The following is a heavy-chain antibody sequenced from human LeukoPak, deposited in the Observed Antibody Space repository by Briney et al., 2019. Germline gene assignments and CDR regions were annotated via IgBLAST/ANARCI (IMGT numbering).Heavy chain of an antibody. CDR1: GYTLTELS. CDR3: ATLTKDYDYVWGSYRYRVGLPDY. D-gene: IGHD3-16*02. J-gene: IGHJ4*02. CDR2: FDPEDGET. V-gene: IGHV1-24*01. Sequence: GASVKVSCKVSGYTLTELSMHWVRQAPGKGLEWMGGFDPEDGETICAQKFQGRVTMTEDTSTDTAYMELSSLRSEDTAVYYCATLTKDYDYVWGSYRYRVGLPDYWSQGTLVTVSS.